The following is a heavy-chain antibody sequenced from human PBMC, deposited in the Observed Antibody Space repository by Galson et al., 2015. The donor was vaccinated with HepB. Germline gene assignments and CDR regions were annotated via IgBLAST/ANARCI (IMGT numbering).Heavy chain of an antibody. CDR2: TNPYNGDT. D-gene: IGHD4-23*01. J-gene: IGHJ5*02. CDR1: GYKFTNYG. V-gene: IGHV1-18*01. Sequence: SVKVSCKASGYKFTNYGMNWVRQAPGQGLEWMGWTNPYNGDTNYAQKFQGRFTLTSDASTGTVYMELRSLRSDDTAVYYCARDHTVASRNWFDPWGQGTLVTVSS. CDR3: ARDHTVASRNWFDP.